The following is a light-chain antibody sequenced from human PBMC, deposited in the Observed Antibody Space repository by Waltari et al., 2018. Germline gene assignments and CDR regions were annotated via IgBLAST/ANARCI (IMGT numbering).Light chain of an antibody. CDR1: SSDVGGYNY. V-gene: IGLV2-14*01. J-gene: IGLJ2*01. CDR3: SSYTSSSTLVV. CDR2: DVS. Sequence: QSALTQPVSVSGSPGQSITISCTGTSSDVGGYNYVSWYQQHPGKAPKLMIYDVSNRPSGVSSRFSGSKSGNTASLTISGLQAEDEVDYYCSSYTSSSTLVVFGGGTKLTVL.